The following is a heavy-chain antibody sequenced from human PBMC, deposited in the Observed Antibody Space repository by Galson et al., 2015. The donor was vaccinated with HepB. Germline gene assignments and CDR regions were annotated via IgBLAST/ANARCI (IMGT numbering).Heavy chain of an antibody. J-gene: IGHJ4*02. CDR3: AKAGYDFWTNYYTYFHY. CDR2: ISGSGGST. V-gene: IGHV3-23*01. D-gene: IGHD3-3*01. Sequence: SLRLSCAASRFIFSNYAMGWVRQAPGKGLEWVASISGSGGSTNYADSVRGRFTISRDNSKNTLYLQMSSLRAEDTAVYYCAKAGYDFWTNYYTYFHYWGQGTLVSVSS. CDR1: RFIFSNYA.